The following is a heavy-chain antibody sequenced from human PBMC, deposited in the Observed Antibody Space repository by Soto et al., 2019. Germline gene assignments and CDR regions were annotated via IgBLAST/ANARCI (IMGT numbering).Heavy chain of an antibody. J-gene: IGHJ2*01. D-gene: IGHD6-19*01. Sequence: QVQLVESGGGVVQPGRSLRLSCAGSGFDFNNYGIQWVRQAPGKGLEWVDVVSHDGTAKIYADPVKGRFTNSRDGSENMVHLQMDSLRVEDTAVYYCAKEYSSVWSHWYFDLWGRGTLVTVSS. CDR3: AKEYSSVWSHWYFDL. CDR1: GFDFNNYG. V-gene: IGHV3-30*18. CDR2: VSHDGTAK.